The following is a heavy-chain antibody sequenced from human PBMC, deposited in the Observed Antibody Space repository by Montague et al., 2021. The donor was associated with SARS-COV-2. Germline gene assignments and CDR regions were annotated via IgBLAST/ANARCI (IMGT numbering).Heavy chain of an antibody. Sequence: TLSLTCTVSGVSISSGDYSWNWIRQSPGKGLEWIGFIYESGSTLYNPSLKSRITISVDRSKNQFSLRLNSVTAADTAVYYCARAQNTCFIANCVNYFDIWGLGALVTVSS. J-gene: IGHJ4*02. D-gene: IGHD1-1*01. CDR3: ARAQNTCFIANCVNYFDI. V-gene: IGHV4-30-2*06. CDR2: IYESGST. CDR1: GVSISSGDYS.